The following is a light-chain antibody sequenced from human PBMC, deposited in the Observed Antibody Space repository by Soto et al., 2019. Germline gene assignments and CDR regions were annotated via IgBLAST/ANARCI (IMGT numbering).Light chain of an antibody. Sequence: EIVLTQSPGTLSLSPGERASLSCSASQTVISTYLAWYQHKPGQAPRLLIYGASNRATGIPDRFSGSGSGTDFTLTISRLEPEDFAVYYCLEYSNSPSRGFSFGPGTKVDLK. CDR2: GAS. J-gene: IGKJ3*01. V-gene: IGKV3-20*01. CDR1: QTVISTY. CDR3: LEYSNSPSRGFS.